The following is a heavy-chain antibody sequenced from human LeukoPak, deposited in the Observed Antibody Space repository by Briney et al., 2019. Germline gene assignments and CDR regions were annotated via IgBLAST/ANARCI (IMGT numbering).Heavy chain of an antibody. CDR1: GYTFTSYD. CDR2: MNPNSGNT. CDR3: ARGDSTGVVVVAATRPPFDY. D-gene: IGHD2-15*01. Sequence: GASVKVSCKASGYTFTSYDINWVRQATGQRLEWMGWMNPNSGNTGYAQEFQGRVTMTRNTSISTAYMELSSLRSEDTAVYYCARGDSTGVVVVAATRPPFDYWGQGTLVTVSS. J-gene: IGHJ4*02. V-gene: IGHV1-8*01.